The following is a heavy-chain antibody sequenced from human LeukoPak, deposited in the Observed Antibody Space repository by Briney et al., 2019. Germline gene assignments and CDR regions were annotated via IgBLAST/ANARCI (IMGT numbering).Heavy chain of an antibody. CDR2: IYYSGST. Sequence: SETLSLTCTVSGGSISSSSYYWGWIRQPPGKGLEWIGGIYYSGSTYYNPSLKSRVTISVDTSKNQFSLKLSSVTAADTAVYYCARQGYSSSSYYFDYWGQGTLVTVSS. D-gene: IGHD6-13*01. CDR1: GGSISSSSYY. V-gene: IGHV4-39*01. J-gene: IGHJ4*02. CDR3: ARQGYSSSSYYFDY.